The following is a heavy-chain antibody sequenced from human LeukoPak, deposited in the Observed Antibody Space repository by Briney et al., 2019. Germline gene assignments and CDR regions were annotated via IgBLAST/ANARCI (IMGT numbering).Heavy chain of an antibody. CDR3: ARFIAAPYYFDY. J-gene: IGHJ4*02. D-gene: IGHD6-13*01. Sequence: GGSLRLSCAASGFTFSSYAMSWVRQAPGKGLEWVSAIGGSGGSTYYADSVKGRFTISRDNSKNTLYLQMNSLRAEDTAVYYCARFIAAPYYFDYWGRGTLVTVSS. CDR2: IGGSGGST. V-gene: IGHV3-23*01. CDR1: GFTFSSYA.